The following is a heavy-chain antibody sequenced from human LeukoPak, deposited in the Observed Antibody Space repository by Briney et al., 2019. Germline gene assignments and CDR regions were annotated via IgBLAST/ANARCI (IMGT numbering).Heavy chain of an antibody. CDR1: GYTLNDHY. CDR3: ARGARYYDILTGYYREADYYYYGMDV. D-gene: IGHD3-9*01. CDR2: INPSGGST. J-gene: IGHJ6*02. V-gene: IGHV1-46*02. Sequence: ASVKVSCKAFGYTLNDHYLHWVRQAPGQGLEWMGIINPSGGSTSYAQKFQGRVTMTRDTSTSTVYMELSSLRSEDTAVYYCARGARYYDILTGYYREADYYYYGMDVWGQGTTVTVSS.